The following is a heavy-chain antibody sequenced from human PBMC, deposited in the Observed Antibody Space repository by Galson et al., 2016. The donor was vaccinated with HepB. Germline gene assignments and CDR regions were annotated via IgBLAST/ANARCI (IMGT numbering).Heavy chain of an antibody. CDR2: INTGNGNT. CDR3: ARDGSDDKEHAPGSGIGYGLDV. J-gene: IGHJ6*02. D-gene: IGHD3-10*01. V-gene: IGHV1-3*04. Sequence: SVKVSCKASGHKLRTYAIHWVRQAPGQRLEWMGWINTGNGNTKRSQKFRGRVTISRDRTARTVYLELSNMRSEDTSVYFCARDGSDDKEHAPGSGIGYGLDVWGQGTTVTVSS. CDR1: GHKLRTYA.